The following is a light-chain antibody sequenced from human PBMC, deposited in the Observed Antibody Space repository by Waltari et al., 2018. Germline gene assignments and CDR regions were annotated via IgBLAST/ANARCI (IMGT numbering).Light chain of an antibody. CDR2: ETS. Sequence: QAVVTQEPSLTVSPGGTVTLTCDSSTAAVTSGHYPYWFQQKPGQPPRTLIYETSNKHSWTPARFSGFLLGGKAALTLAGAQPEEEADYYCLLSYSGARVFGGGTELTVL. CDR3: LLSYSGARV. V-gene: IGLV7-46*01. CDR1: TAAVTSGHY. J-gene: IGLJ3*02.